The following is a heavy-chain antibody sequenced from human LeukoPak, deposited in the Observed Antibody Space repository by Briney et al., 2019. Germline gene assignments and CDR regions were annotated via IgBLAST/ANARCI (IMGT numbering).Heavy chain of an antibody. D-gene: IGHD3-10*01. V-gene: IGHV3-21*01. Sequence: PGGSLRLSCTGSGFTFGDYYVNWLRQAPGKGLEWVSSISSSSSYIYYADSVKGRFTISRDNAKNSLYLQMNSLRAEDTAVYYCTPLLQVDYWGQGTLVTVSS. CDR1: GFTFGDYY. J-gene: IGHJ4*02. CDR2: ISSSSSYI. CDR3: TPLLQVDY.